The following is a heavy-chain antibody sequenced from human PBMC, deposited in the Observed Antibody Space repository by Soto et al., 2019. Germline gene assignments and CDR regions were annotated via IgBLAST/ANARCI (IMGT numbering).Heavy chain of an antibody. CDR2: IVNDGSEQ. D-gene: IGHD4-17*01. CDR3: ARDGNYADNGLDH. Sequence: QVQLVESGGGVVRPGRSLRLSCAATGFSFSTHGMHWVRQAPGKGLEWVAVIVNDGSEQDYSDSVKGRFTISRDNSKNTLYLQMDNLRAEGTAVYYCARDGNYADNGLDHWGQGMLVTVSS. V-gene: IGHV3-33*01. J-gene: IGHJ4*02. CDR1: GFSFSTHG.